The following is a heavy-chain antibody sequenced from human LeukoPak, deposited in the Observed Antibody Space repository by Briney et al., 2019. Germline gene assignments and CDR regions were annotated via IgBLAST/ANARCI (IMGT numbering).Heavy chain of an antibody. Sequence: ASVKVSCKASGYTFTSYDINWVRQATGQGLEWMGWMNPNSGNTGYAQKFQGRVTMTRNASISTAYMELSSLRSEDTAVYYCARDSSSSAYYYYYYMDVWGKGTTVTVSS. CDR1: GYTFTSYD. D-gene: IGHD6-6*01. J-gene: IGHJ6*03. CDR3: ARDSSSSAYYYYYYMDV. V-gene: IGHV1-8*01. CDR2: MNPNSGNT.